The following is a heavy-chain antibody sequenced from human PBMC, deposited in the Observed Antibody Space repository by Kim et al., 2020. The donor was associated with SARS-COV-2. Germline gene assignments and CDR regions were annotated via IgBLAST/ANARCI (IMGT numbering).Heavy chain of an antibody. CDR3: ARGWGSGSYYLFDY. V-gene: IGHV4-34*01. D-gene: IGHD3-10*01. J-gene: IGHJ4*02. Sequence: YNPSLKSRVTISVDTSKNQFSLKLSSVTAADTAVYYCARGWGSGSYYLFDYWGQGTLVTVSS.